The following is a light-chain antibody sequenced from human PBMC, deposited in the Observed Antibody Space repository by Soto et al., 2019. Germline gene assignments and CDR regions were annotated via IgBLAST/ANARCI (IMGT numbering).Light chain of an antibody. J-gene: IGLJ2*01. CDR1: SSDVGGYNY. V-gene: IGLV2-11*01. Sequence: QSVLTQPRSVSGSPGQSVTISCTGTSSDVGGYNYVSWYQQHPGKAPKLMIYDVSQRPSGVPDRFSGSKSGNTASLTISGLWDEDEADYYCCSYAGSHFLFGGGTKVTVL. CDR3: CSYAGSHFL. CDR2: DVS.